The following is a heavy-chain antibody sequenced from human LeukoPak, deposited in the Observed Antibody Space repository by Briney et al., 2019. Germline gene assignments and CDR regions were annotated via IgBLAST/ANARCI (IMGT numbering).Heavy chain of an antibody. V-gene: IGHV1-2*02. D-gene: IGHD6-19*01. CDR3: ARTGYSSGWYDDYGMDV. Sequence: ASVKVSCKASGYTFTGYYMHWVRQAPGQGLEWMGWINPNSGGTNYAQKFQGRVTMTRDTSISTAYMELSRLRSDDTAVYYCARTGYSSGWYDDYGMDVWGQGTTVTVSS. J-gene: IGHJ6*02. CDR2: INPNSGGT. CDR1: GYTFTGYY.